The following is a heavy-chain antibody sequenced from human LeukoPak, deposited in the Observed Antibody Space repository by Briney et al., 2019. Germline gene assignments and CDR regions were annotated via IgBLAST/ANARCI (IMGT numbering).Heavy chain of an antibody. CDR3: AKNGATSWIGGQNWFDP. V-gene: IGHV3-23*01. CDR1: GFTFSSYA. Sequence: PGGSLRLSCAASGFTFSSYAMSWVRQTPGKGLEWVSAISGSGGSTYYADSVKGRFTISRDNSKNTLFLQMNSLRVEDTAIYYCAKNGATSWIGGQNWFDPWGQGTLVTVSS. D-gene: IGHD4/OR15-4a*01. J-gene: IGHJ5*02. CDR2: ISGSGGST.